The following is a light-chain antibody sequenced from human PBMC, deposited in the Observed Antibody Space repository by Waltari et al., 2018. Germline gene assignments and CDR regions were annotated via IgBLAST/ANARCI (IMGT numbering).Light chain of an antibody. CDR2: GSN. CDR3: QSYDTSLSVV. Sequence: QSVLTQPPSVSGAPGQRVTIPCTGSGPNIGAGYDVHWYQQLPRAAPKLLIYGSNSRPLGVPDRFFGSTSGTSASLAITGLQAEDEADYYCQSYDTSLSVVFGGGTKLTVL. J-gene: IGLJ3*02. CDR1: GPNIGAGYD. V-gene: IGLV1-40*01.